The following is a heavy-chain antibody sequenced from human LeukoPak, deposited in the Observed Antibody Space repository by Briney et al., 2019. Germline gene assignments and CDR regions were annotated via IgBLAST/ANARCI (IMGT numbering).Heavy chain of an antibody. CDR1: GYTFTSYA. J-gene: IGHJ6*02. V-gene: IGHV1-3*01. CDR3: ARERTTVTTAAQYYYYYGMDV. Sequence: GASVKVSCKASGYTFTSYAMHWVRQAPGQRLEWMGWINAGNGNTKYSQKFQGRVTITRDTSASTAYMELSSLRSEDTAVYYCARERTTVTTAAQYYYYYGMDVWGQGTTVTVSS. D-gene: IGHD4-17*01. CDR2: INAGNGNT.